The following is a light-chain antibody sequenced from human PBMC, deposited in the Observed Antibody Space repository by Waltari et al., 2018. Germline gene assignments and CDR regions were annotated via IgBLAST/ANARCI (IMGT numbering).Light chain of an antibody. V-gene: IGLV3-1*01. CDR1: NLDKNF. CDR2: KDV. Sequence: YELSQPPSVSVSPGQPATITCSGDNLDKNFVDWYQQRPGQPPLLVIYKDVDRPSGIPERFSGTNSGNTATLTISGTQVMDEADYYCQAWDVAIVVFGGGTKLTVL. CDR3: QAWDVAIVV. J-gene: IGLJ2*01.